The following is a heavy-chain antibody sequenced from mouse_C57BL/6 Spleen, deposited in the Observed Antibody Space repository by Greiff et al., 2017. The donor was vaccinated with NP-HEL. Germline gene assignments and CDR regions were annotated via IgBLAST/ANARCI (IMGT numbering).Heavy chain of an antibody. Sequence: DVQLQESGPGLVKPSQSLSLTCSVSGYSITSGYYWNWIRQFPGNQLEWMGYISYDGSNNYNPALKNRISITRDTSKNPLFLKLNSVTTEDTSTYYCARPFYYDYDGGFAYWGQGTLVTVSA. CDR1: GYSITSGYY. CDR3: ARPFYYDYDGGFAY. V-gene: IGHV3-6*01. J-gene: IGHJ3*01. CDR2: ISYDGSN. D-gene: IGHD2-4*01.